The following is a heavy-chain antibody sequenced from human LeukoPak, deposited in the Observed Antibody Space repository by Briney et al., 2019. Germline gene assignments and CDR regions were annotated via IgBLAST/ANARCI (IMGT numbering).Heavy chain of an antibody. V-gene: IGHV3-23*01. Sequence: GGSLRLSCAASGFTFSSYAMSWVRQAPGKGLEWVSAISGSGGSTYYADSVKGRFTISRDSSKNTVYLQMNSLRAEDTAVYYCAEGSGSLDYWGQGTLVTVSS. CDR3: AEGSGSLDY. CDR1: GFTFSSYA. J-gene: IGHJ4*02. CDR2: ISGSGGST. D-gene: IGHD1-26*01.